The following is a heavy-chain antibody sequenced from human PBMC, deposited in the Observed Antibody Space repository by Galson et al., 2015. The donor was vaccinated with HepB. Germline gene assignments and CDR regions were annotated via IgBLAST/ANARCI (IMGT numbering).Heavy chain of an antibody. D-gene: IGHD2-15*01. V-gene: IGHV1-18*01. CDR3: ARGALVVVVGGTQNNWFAP. CDR1: GYTFSSFS. CDR2: ISPYKRDT. Sequence: VKVSCKASGYTFSSFSITWVRQAPGQGLEWMGWISPYKRDTDYAQKFQGRVTMTTDTSTSTAYMELRSLRSDDTAVYFCARGALVVVVGGTQNNWFAPWGQGTLVTVSS. J-gene: IGHJ5*02.